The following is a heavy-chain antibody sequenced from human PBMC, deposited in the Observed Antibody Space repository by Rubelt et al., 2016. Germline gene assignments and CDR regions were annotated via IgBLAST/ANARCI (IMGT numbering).Heavy chain of an antibody. CDR2: ISYHGGST. D-gene: IGHD6-6*01. CDR1: GFTFSTYI. V-gene: IGHV3-30*14. CDR3: AKYGSSSSHWFDP. J-gene: IGHJ5*02. Sequence: VQLVESGGNLVQPGGSLRLSCVASGFTFSTYIIHWVRQAPGKGLDWVAVISYHGGSTYYAGSVKGRFTISRDNSKNTLDLQRNSLRAEDTAVYYCAKYGSSSSHWFDPWGQGTLVTVSS.